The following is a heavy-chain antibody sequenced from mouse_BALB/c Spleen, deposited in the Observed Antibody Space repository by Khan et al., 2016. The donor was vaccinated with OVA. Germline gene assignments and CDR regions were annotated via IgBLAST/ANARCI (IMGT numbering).Heavy chain of an antibody. Sequence: EVQLQQSGTVLARPGASVKMSCKASGYSFTSYWMHWVKQRPGQGLEWIGAIYPGNSDTSYNQKFKGKAKLTAVTSASTAYMELSSLTNEDCAVYYCTDGNDVGWFAYWGQGTLVTVSA. CDR2: IYPGNSDT. J-gene: IGHJ3*01. CDR1: GYSFTSYW. V-gene: IGHV1-5*01. CDR3: TDGNDVGWFAY. D-gene: IGHD2-2*01.